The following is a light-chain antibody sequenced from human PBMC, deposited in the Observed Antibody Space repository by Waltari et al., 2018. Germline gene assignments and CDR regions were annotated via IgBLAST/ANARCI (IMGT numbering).Light chain of an antibody. V-gene: IGLV2-14*01. CDR2: EVS. CDR3: SSHTATVPHV. J-gene: IGLJ1*01. Sequence: QSALTQPASVSGSPGQSIHISCPGTSNDVGGYGYVSWYQQYPGKAPKLIIYEVSYRPSGISTRFSGSKSGNTASLTISGLQAEDEADYYCSSHTATVPHVFGTGTRVTVV. CDR1: SNDVGGYGY.